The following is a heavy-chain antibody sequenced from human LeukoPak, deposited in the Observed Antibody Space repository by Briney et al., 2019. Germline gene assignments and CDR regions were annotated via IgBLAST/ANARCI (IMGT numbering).Heavy chain of an antibody. CDR3: SRGRSFGGFFHCDY. CDR2: IYGGGST. V-gene: IGHV3-53*01. J-gene: IGHJ4*02. Sequence: GGSLRLSCAASGFTVSSNYMSWVRQAPGKGLEWVSVIYGGGSTYYADSVKGRFTISRDNSKNTLYLQMNSLRAEDTAVYYCSRGRSFGGFFHCDYWGQGTLVTVSS. CDR1: GFTVSSNY. D-gene: IGHD4-23*01.